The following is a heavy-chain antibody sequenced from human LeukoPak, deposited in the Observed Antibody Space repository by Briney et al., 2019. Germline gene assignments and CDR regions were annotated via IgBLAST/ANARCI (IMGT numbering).Heavy chain of an antibody. J-gene: IGHJ4*02. Sequence: ASVKVSCKASGYTFIDYYMHWVRQAPGQGLEWMGWINPNSGDTNYAQKFQGRVTMTRDTSISTAYMELSRLRYDDTAICYCARDGGLDSWGQGTLVTVSS. D-gene: IGHD3-16*01. V-gene: IGHV1-2*02. CDR3: ARDGGLDS. CDR1: GYTFIDYY. CDR2: INPNSGDT.